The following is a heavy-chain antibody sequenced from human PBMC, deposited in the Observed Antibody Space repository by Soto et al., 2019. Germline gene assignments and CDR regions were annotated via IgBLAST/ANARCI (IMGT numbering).Heavy chain of an antibody. J-gene: IGHJ5*02. V-gene: IGHV4-59*01. CDR3: ARDTVLTGMFDL. CDR2: VYYTGTT. D-gene: IGHD4-17*01. Sequence: SETLSLTCTVSGGSIGSYHWSWVRQPPGKGLEWIASVYYTGTTNYNPSLGSRVTISIDAPENQIALKLTSVTAADTAFYYCARDTVLTGMFDLWGQGTLVTVSS. CDR1: GGSIGSYH.